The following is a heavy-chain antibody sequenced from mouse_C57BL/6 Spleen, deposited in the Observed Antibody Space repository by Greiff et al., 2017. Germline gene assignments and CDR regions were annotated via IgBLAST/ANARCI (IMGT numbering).Heavy chain of an antibody. CDR3: ARRVYGSSPYFDY. CDR1: GYTFTSYW. V-gene: IGHV1-61*01. CDR2: IYPSDSET. Sequence: QVQLQQPGAELVRPGSSVKLSCKASGYTFTSYWMDWVKQRPGQGLEWIGNIYPSDSETHYNQKFKDKATLTVDKSSSTAYMPLSSLTSEDSAVYYCARRVYGSSPYFDYWGQGTTLTVSS. J-gene: IGHJ2*01. D-gene: IGHD1-1*01.